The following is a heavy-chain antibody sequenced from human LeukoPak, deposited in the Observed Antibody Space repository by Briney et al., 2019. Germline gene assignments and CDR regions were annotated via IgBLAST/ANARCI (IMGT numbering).Heavy chain of an antibody. J-gene: IGHJ6*03. Sequence: ASVKVSCKASGYTFTSYDINWVRQATGQGLEWRGWMNPNSGNTGYAQKFQGRVTMTRNTSISTAYMELSSLRSEDTAVYYCARARSSPSGYDYDYYYYYMDVWGKGTTVTVSS. CDR2: MNPNSGNT. CDR1: GYTFTSYD. CDR3: ARARSSPSGYDYDYYYYYMDV. V-gene: IGHV1-8*01. D-gene: IGHD5-12*01.